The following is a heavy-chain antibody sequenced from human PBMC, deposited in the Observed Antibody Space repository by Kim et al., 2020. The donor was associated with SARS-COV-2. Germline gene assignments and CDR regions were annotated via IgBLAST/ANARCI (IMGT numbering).Heavy chain of an antibody. CDR3: ARLDDSSGYYSGFDY. D-gene: IGHD3-22*01. Sequence: PSFQGQVTISADKSISTAYLQWSSLKASDTAMYYCARLDDSSGYYSGFDYWGQGTLVTVSS. V-gene: IGHV5-51*01. J-gene: IGHJ4*02.